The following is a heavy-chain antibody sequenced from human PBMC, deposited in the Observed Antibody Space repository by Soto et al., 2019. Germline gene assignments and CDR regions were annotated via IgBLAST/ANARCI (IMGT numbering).Heavy chain of an antibody. J-gene: IGHJ4*02. CDR1: GYTFSSYG. V-gene: IGHV1-18*04. Sequence: QVQLVQSGAEVKKPGASVEVSCKASGYTFSSYGINWVRQAPGQGLEWMGWINPYNGNTNYAQKLQGRVTMTTDTSTSTAYMELRSLRSDDTAVYYCARVVGVARFFKFDYWGQGTLVTVSS. D-gene: IGHD1-26*01. CDR3: ARVVGVARFFKFDY. CDR2: INPYNGNT.